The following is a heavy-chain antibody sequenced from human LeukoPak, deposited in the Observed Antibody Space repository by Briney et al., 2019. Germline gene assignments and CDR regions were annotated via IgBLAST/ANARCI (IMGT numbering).Heavy chain of an antibody. CDR3: AKDHESDGYPCLDH. D-gene: IGHD3-22*01. J-gene: IGHJ4*02. CDR2: ISASGP. Sequence: GGSLRLSCAASGFTFSRLAMTWVRQAPGKGLEWVSTISASGPYYADAVRGRFTISRDNSRNTLSLQVDSLRAEDTAVYYCAKDHESDGYPCLDHWGLGTLVTVSS. CDR1: GFTFSRLA. V-gene: IGHV3-23*01.